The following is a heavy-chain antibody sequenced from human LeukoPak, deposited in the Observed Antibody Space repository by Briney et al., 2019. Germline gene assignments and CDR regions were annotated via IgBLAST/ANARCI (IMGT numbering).Heavy chain of an antibody. J-gene: IGHJ5*02. CDR3: ARGVNWIDP. D-gene: IGHD6-6*01. CDR2: LSYSGTS. Sequence: SETLSLTCTVSGDSISSYYWSRIRQPPGKGLEWIGYLSYSGTSNYNPSLKSRLTISIDTSNNQFSLKLTSVTAADTAVYFCARGVNWIDPWGQGTLVTVSS. V-gene: IGHV4-59*01. CDR1: GDSISSYY.